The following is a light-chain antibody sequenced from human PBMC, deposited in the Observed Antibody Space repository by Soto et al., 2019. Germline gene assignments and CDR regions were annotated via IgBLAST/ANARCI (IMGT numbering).Light chain of an antibody. CDR1: QSVSSN. CDR2: GAS. CDR3: QKYDNWPIN. Sequence: RVITHSPSTLSASPVERATLSSTASQSVSSNLAWYQQKPGQAPRLFIYGASTRATSIPPRFSGSGSGTEFTLTISSLQSEDFAVYYCQKYDNWPINFGQGTRLEIK. V-gene: IGKV3-15*01. J-gene: IGKJ5*01.